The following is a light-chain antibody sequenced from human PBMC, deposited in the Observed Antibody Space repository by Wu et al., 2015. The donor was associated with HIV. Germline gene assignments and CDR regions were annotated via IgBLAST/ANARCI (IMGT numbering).Light chain of an antibody. Sequence: EIVLTQSPGTLSLSPGERATLSCGASQSVRNSLLAWYQQKPGQAPRLLIYGASSGATGIPDRFSGSGSGTDFTLTINRLEPEDSAVYYCQQYGTSPLTFGGGTKVEIK. CDR3: QQYGTSPLT. J-gene: IGKJ4*01. CDR1: QSVRNSL. CDR2: GAS. V-gene: IGKV3-20*01.